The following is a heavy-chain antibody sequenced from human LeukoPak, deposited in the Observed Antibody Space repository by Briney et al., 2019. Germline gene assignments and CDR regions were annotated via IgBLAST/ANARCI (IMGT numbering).Heavy chain of an antibody. CDR1: GYSFSTYW. J-gene: IGHJ4*02. D-gene: IGHD2-8*01. CDR2: IDPSDSHT. Sequence: LGESLQISCQGSGYSFSTYWITWVRQMPGKGLEWVGRIDPSDSHTNYSTSFQGHVTISADKSNSTAYLQWSSLKASDTAMYYCASVYAGDFDYWGQGTLVTVSS. V-gene: IGHV5-10-1*01. CDR3: ASVYAGDFDY.